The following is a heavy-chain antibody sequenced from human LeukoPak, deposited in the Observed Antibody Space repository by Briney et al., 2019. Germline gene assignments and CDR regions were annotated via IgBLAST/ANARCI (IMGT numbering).Heavy chain of an antibody. CDR1: GFTVEAHF. Sequence: AGGSLRLSCAASGFTVEAHFMSWVRQAPGKGLEWVSVLYHGDRTYYADSVKGRFTISRDSSENTVYLQMKSLRDEDTAVYYCARDRDDSSVHHYFDYWGQGALVTVFS. CDR3: ARDRDDSSVHHYFDY. D-gene: IGHD3-22*01. J-gene: IGHJ4*02. CDR2: LYHGDRT. V-gene: IGHV3-66*02.